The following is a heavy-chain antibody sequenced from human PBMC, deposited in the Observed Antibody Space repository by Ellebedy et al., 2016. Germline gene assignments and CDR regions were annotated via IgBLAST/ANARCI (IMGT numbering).Heavy chain of an antibody. CDR3: ARMGGGYPYWYFDL. Sequence: SETLSLTXTVSGGSISSSSYYWGWIRQPPGKGLEWIGSIYYSGSTYYNPSLKSRVTISVDRSKNQFSLKLSSVTAADTAVYYCARMGGGYPYWYFDLWGRGILVTVSS. CDR2: IYYSGST. D-gene: IGHD5-12*01. CDR1: GGSISSSSYY. J-gene: IGHJ2*01. V-gene: IGHV4-39*07.